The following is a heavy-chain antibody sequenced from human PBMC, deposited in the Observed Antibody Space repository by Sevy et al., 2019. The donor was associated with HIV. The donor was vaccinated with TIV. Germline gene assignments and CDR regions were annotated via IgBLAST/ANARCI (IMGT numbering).Heavy chain of an antibody. Sequence: SETLSLTCAVSGYSISSGYYWGWIRQPPGKGLEWIGSIYHSGSTYYNPSLKSRVTISVDTSKNQFSLKLSSVTAADTAVYYCARGIWNYRFDYWGQGTLATVSS. CDR2: IYHSGST. D-gene: IGHD1-7*01. CDR3: ARGIWNYRFDY. CDR1: GYSISSGYY. J-gene: IGHJ4*02. V-gene: IGHV4-38-2*01.